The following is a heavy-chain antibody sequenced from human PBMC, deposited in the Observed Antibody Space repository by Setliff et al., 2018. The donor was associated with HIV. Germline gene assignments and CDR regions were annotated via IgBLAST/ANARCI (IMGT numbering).Heavy chain of an antibody. CDR1: GYTFTGYF. CDR3: ARQLSNSLES. D-gene: IGHD1-1*01. Sequence: VASVKVSCKASGYTFTGYFIHWVRQAPGQGLEWMGWINPNSGGTNYAQKFQGRVTMTRDTSINTAYMEFSSLRSDDTAVYYCARQLSNSLESWGQGTLVTVSS. CDR2: INPNSGGT. V-gene: IGHV1-2*02. J-gene: IGHJ4*02.